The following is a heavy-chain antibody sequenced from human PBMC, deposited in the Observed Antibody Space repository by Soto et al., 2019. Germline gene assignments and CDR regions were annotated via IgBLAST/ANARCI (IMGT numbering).Heavy chain of an antibody. J-gene: IGHJ5*02. D-gene: IGHD2-2*01. CDR2: ISLYSDGT. Sequence: QVQLVQSGGEVKRPGASVKVSCKTSGYTFSNYGITWVRQAPGQPLEWLGRISLYSDGTNYAQKFQGRVSMTTDTSTTTAYMELRSLRSDDTAVYYCARVVPGAEAWFGPWGQGNLVTVSS. V-gene: IGHV1-18*01. CDR3: ARVVPGAEAWFGP. CDR1: GYTFSNYG.